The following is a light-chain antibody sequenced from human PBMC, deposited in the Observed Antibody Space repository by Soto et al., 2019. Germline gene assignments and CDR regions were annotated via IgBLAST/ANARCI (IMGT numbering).Light chain of an antibody. CDR2: DVD. V-gene: IGLV2-14*01. CDR1: SSDVGGYNY. J-gene: IGLJ3*02. CDR3: TSFTSSSTWV. Sequence: QSALTQPASVSGSPGQSITISCTGTSSDVGGYNYVSWYRQDPGKAPKLMIYDVDKRPSGLSNRFSGSKSGNTASLTISGLQAEDEADYYCTSFTSSSTWVFGGWTKLTVL.